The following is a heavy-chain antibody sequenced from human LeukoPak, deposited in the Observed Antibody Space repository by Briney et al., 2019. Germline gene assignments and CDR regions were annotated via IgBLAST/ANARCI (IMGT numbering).Heavy chain of an antibody. V-gene: IGHV3-30-3*01. Sequence: PGRSLRLSCAASGFTFSSYAMHWVRQAPGKGLEWVAVISYDGSNKYYADSVKGRFTISRDNSKNTLYLQMNSLRAEDTAVYYCARESRITMVRGVIMRSYGMDVWGQGTTVTVSS. CDR1: GFTFSSYA. CDR3: ARESRITMVRGVIMRSYGMDV. CDR2: ISYDGSNK. D-gene: IGHD3-10*01. J-gene: IGHJ6*02.